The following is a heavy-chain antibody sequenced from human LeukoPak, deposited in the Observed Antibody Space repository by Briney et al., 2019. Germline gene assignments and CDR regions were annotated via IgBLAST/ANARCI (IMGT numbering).Heavy chain of an antibody. CDR2: MNPNSGNT. Sequence: GASVKVSCKASGYTFTSYDINWVRQATGQGLEWMGWMNPNSGNTGYAQKFQGRVTITRNTSISTAYMELSRLRSDDTAVYYCARVMARRRIAAATPLDYWGQGTLVTVSS. V-gene: IGHV1-8*03. CDR1: GYTFTSYD. D-gene: IGHD6-13*01. J-gene: IGHJ4*02. CDR3: ARVMARRRIAAATPLDY.